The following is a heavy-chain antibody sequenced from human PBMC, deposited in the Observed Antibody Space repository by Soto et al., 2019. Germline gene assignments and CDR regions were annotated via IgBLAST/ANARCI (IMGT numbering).Heavy chain of an antibody. CDR1: GGSISSSSYY. Sequence: PSETLSLTCTVSGGSISSSSYYWGWIRQPPGKGLEWIGSIYYSGSTYYNPSLKSRVTISVDTSKNQFSLKLSSVTAADTAVYYCARHGNHLGAYYYYYYMDVWGKGTTVTVSS. V-gene: IGHV4-39*01. CDR3: ARHGNHLGAYYYYYYMDV. J-gene: IGHJ6*03. CDR2: IYYSGST. D-gene: IGHD3-16*01.